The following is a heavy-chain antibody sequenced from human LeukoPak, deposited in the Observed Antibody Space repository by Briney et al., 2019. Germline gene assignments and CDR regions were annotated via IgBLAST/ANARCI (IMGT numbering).Heavy chain of an antibody. V-gene: IGHV4-34*01. J-gene: IGHJ4*02. CDR3: AKGVYIAAAQYGY. CDR1: GGSFSGYY. Sequence: PSETLSLTCAVYGGSFSGYYWSWIRQPPGKGLEWIGEINHSGSTNYNPSLKSRVTISVDTSKNQFSLKLSSVTAADTAVYYCAKGVYIAAAQYGYWGQGTLGTVSS. D-gene: IGHD6-13*01. CDR2: INHSGST.